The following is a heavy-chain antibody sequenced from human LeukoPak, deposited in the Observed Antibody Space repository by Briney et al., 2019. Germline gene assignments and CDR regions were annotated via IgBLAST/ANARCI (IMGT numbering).Heavy chain of an antibody. J-gene: IGHJ4*02. CDR1: GFTFDDYA. CDR3: AKGESLVVPAAPFDY. D-gene: IGHD2-2*01. V-gene: IGHV3-43D*03. CDR2: ISWDGGST. Sequence: GGSLRLSCAASGFTFDDYAMHWFRQAPGKGLEWVSLISWDGGSTYYADSVKGRFTISRDNSKNSLYLQMNSLRAEDTALYYCAKGESLVVPAAPFDYWGQGTLVTVSS.